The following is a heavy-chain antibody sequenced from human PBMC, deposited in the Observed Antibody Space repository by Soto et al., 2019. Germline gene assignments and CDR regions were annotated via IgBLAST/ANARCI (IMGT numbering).Heavy chain of an antibody. D-gene: IGHD4-4*01. CDR2: VSAYNGNT. V-gene: IGHV1-18*01. Sequence: ASVKVSCKASGYSFTNFGFTWVRQAPGQRLEWMGWVSAYNGNTNYALKFQDRVSMTTDTSTSTAYMELRSLTSDDTAIYYCARSGATTADNWFAPWGQGTLATVSS. J-gene: IGHJ5*02. CDR3: ARSGATTADNWFAP. CDR1: GYSFTNFG.